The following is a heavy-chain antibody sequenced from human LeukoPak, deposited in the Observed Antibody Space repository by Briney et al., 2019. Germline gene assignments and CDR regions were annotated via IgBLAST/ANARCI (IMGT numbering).Heavy chain of an antibody. CDR3: AKDHSSSGGMDV. V-gene: IGHV3-7*01. CDR2: IKEEGREK. D-gene: IGHD6-6*01. J-gene: IGHJ6*02. CDR1: GFTFSGYW. Sequence: PGGSLRLACAASGFTFSGYWMNWVRQAPGKGLEWVANIKEEGREKYYVDSVKGRFTISRDNAERSLYLQMSSLRAEDTAVDYCAKDHSSSGGMDVWGQGATVTVSS.